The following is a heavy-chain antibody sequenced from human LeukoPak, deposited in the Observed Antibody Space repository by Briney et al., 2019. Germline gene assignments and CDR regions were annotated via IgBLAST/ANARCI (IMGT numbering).Heavy chain of an antibody. J-gene: IGHJ4*02. CDR3: ARSRTGYYRYLDS. D-gene: IGHD3-9*01. CDR1: GGSISSGIYS. Sequence: SETLSLTCAVSGGSISSGIYSWNWVRQPPGTGLEWIGFVYHSVNIHYNPSLESRVTISVDRSKNRFSLKLNSVTAADTAVYYCARSRTGYYRYLDSWGQGTLVTVSS. V-gene: IGHV4-30-2*01. CDR2: VYHSVNI.